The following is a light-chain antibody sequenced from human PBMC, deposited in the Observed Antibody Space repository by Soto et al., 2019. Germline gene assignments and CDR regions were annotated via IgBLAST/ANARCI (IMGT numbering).Light chain of an antibody. Sequence: EIVLTQSPGTLSLSPGERATLSCRASQSVSSNYLAWYQQKPGQAPRLLIYGASSRATGIPDRFSGSGSATDLTLTISRLEPGDFAVNYCQQFDTSPPSTFGHGTRLEIK. J-gene: IGKJ5*01. CDR2: GAS. V-gene: IGKV3-20*01. CDR3: QQFDTSPPST. CDR1: QSVSSNY.